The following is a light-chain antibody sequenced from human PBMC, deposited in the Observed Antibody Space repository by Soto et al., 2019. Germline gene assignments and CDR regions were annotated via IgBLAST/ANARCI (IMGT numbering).Light chain of an antibody. Sequence: QSALTQPPSASGSPGQSVTISCTGTSSDIGGYNYVSWYQQHPGKAPKLMIYEVSERPSGVPDRFSGSKSGNAASLTVSGRQAEDEADYCCSSDTGSNSGVFGGGTKVTVL. CDR2: EVS. V-gene: IGLV2-8*01. CDR3: SSDTGSNSGV. J-gene: IGLJ3*02. CDR1: SSDIGGYNY.